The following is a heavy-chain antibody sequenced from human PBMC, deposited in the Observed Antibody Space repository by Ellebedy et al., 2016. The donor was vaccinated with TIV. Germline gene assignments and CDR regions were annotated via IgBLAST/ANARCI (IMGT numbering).Heavy chain of an antibody. CDR2: IRNRPNGYTS. V-gene: IGHV3-72*01. CDR3: VRVRHGDFFDY. D-gene: IGHD4-17*01. Sequence: GESLKISCAASGFSISDHYMDWVRQAPGKGLEWVGRIRNRPNGYTSDYAASVEGRFTISRDDSENSLYLQMNSLKAEDTAVYYCVRVRHGDFFDYWGQGTLVTVS. J-gene: IGHJ4*02. CDR1: GFSISDHY.